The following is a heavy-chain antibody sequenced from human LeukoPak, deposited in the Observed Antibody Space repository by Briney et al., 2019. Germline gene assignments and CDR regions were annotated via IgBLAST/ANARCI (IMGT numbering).Heavy chain of an antibody. CDR3: ARRIQLEFDY. D-gene: IGHD5-18*01. CDR1: GGSISSNY. V-gene: IGHV4-4*07. Sequence: SETLSLTCTVSGGSISSNYWSWVRQPAGKGLEWIGRIDSTGIVNYNPSLKSRVTISVDTSKNQFSLKLSSVTAADTAVYYCARRIQLEFDYWGQGTLVTVSS. CDR2: IDSTGIV. J-gene: IGHJ4*02.